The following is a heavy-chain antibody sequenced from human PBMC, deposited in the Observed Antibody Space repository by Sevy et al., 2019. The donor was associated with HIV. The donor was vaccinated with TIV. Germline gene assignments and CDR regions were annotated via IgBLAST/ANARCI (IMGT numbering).Heavy chain of an antibody. J-gene: IGHJ6*03. V-gene: IGHV1-2*02. CDR3: ARPGKPYLHYIVV. CDR2: INPKSGAT. Sequence: ASVKVSCKASGYTFSGYYMHWVRQAPGQGLEWMGWINPKSGATKYAQNFQARATMTRGTSNDTVYMEVTSLTFDDTAVYYCARPGKPYLHYIVVWGNGTTVTVSS. CDR1: GYTFSGYY.